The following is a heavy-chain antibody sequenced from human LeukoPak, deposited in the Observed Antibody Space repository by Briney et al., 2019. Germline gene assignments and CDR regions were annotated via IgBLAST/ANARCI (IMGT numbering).Heavy chain of an antibody. CDR1: GFSLSTRGMR. D-gene: IGHD3-22*01. CDR2: IDWNDDK. Sequence: SGPTLVNPTQTLTLTCTFSGFSLSTRGMRVSWIRQPPGKALEWLARIDWNDDKSYSTPLKTRLTISKDTSKNQVVLTMSNMDPVDTATYYCARSIYYYDTSGYSSPFDSWGQGTLVTVSS. V-gene: IGHV2-70*04. J-gene: IGHJ4*02. CDR3: ARSIYYYDTSGYSSPFDS.